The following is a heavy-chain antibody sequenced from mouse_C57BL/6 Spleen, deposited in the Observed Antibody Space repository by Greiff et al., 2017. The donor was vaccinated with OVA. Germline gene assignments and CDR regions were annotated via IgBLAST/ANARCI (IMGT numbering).Heavy chain of an antibody. CDR3: AREQDDYDGVWYAMDY. D-gene: IGHD2-4*01. V-gene: IGHV5-4*01. CDR2: ISDGGSYT. J-gene: IGHJ4*01. Sequence: DVQLVESGGGLVKPGGSLKLSCAASGFTFSSYAMSWVRQTPEKRLEWVATISDGGSYTYYPDNVKGRFTISRDNAKNNLYLQMSHLKSEDTAMYYCAREQDDYDGVWYAMDYWGQGTSVTVSS. CDR1: GFTFSSYA.